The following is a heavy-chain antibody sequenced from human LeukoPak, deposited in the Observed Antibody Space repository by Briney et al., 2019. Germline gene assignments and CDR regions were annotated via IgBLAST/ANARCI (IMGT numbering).Heavy chain of an antibody. CDR2: ISSSGSPV. CDR3: ARGPNSNWSGLDF. Sequence: GGSLRLSCAASGFSLSDYYMSWIRQAPGKGLEWVSYISSSGSPVYYGDSVEGRFTVSRDNAKNTLYLQVNNLRAEDTAVYYCARGPNSNWSGLDFWGQGTLLTVSS. V-gene: IGHV3-11*04. D-gene: IGHD6-6*01. J-gene: IGHJ4*02. CDR1: GFSLSDYY.